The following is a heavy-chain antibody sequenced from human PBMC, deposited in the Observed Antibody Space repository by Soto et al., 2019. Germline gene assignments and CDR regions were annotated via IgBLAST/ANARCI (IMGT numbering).Heavy chain of an antibody. V-gene: IGHV4-39*01. D-gene: IGHD3-10*01. CDR1: GGSISSSSYY. J-gene: IGHJ4*02. Sequence: SETLSLTCTVSGGSISSSSYYWGWIRQPPGKGLEWIGSIYYSGSTYYNPSLKSRVTISLDTSKNQFSLKLSSVTAADTAVYYCARRSYYGSGSYPPGFDYWGQGTLVTVSS. CDR2: IYYSGST. CDR3: ARRSYYGSGSYPPGFDY.